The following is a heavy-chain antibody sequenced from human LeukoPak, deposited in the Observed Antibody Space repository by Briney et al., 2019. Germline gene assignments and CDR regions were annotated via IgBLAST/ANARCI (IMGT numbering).Heavy chain of an antibody. CDR3: TRGAAYDL. Sequence: AGSLRLSCAVSGFTFSSYYMHWVRQAPGKGLVWVSRINYDGSTTSYADSVKGRFTISRDNAKNTLYQQMTSLRAEDTAVYYCTRGAAYDLWGQGTLVTVSS. CDR1: GFTFSSYY. J-gene: IGHJ5*02. V-gene: IGHV3-74*01. CDR2: INYDGSTT.